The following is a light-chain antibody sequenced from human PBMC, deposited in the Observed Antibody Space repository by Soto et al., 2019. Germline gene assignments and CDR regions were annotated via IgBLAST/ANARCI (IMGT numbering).Light chain of an antibody. CDR1: SSDVGTYNH. CDR2: EGS. Sequence: QSALTQPASVSGSPGQSITISCTGTSSDVGTYNHVSWYQQHPGKAPKLMIYEGSKRPSGVSNRFSGSKSGNTASLTISGLQAEDEADYYCCAYADSSTYVFGTGTQLTV. V-gene: IGLV2-23*01. CDR3: CAYADSSTYV. J-gene: IGLJ1*01.